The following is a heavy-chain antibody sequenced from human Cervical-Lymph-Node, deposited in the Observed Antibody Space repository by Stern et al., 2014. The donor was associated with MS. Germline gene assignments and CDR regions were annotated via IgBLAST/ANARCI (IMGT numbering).Heavy chain of an antibody. CDR3: ARDEGYDFWSGYSGY. J-gene: IGHJ4*02. CDR2: IITIFGTA. CDR1: GGTFSSYA. Sequence: DQLVESGAEVKKPGSSVKVSCKASGGTFSSYAISWVRQAPGQGLEWMGGIITIFGTANYAQKVQGRVTINADKSTSTAYMELSSLRSEDTAVYYCARDEGYDFWSGYSGYWGQGTLVTVSS. D-gene: IGHD3-3*01. V-gene: IGHV1-69*06.